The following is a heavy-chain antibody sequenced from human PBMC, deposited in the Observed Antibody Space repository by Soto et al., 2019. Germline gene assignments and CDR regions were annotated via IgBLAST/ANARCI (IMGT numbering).Heavy chain of an antibody. CDR3: AKERGYYYDSSGYYYKYYGMDV. J-gene: IGHJ6*02. V-gene: IGHV3-9*01. CDR2: ISWNSGSI. D-gene: IGHD3-22*01. CDR1: GFTFDDYA. Sequence: HPGGSLRLSCAASGFTFDDYAMHWVRQAPGKGLEWVSGISWNSGSIGYADSVKGRFTISRDNAKNSLYLQMNSLRAEDTALYYCAKERGYYYDSSGYYYKYYGMDVWGQGTTVTVSS.